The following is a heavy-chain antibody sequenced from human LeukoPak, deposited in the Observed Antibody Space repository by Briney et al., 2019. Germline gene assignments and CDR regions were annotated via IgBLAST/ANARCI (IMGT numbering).Heavy chain of an antibody. CDR3: ASTVKTSSGYPFDY. D-gene: IGHD3-22*01. CDR1: GGTFSSYA. V-gene: IGHV1-69*06. Sequence: ASVKVSCKDSGGTFSSYAISWVRQAPGQGLEWMGGIIPIFGTANYAQKFQGRVTITADKSTSTAYMELSSLRSEDTAVYYCASTVKTSSGYPFDYWGQGTLVTVSS. CDR2: IIPIFGTA. J-gene: IGHJ4*02.